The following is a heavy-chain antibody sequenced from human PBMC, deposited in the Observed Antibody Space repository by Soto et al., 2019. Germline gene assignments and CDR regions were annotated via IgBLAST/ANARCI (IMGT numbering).Heavy chain of an antibody. D-gene: IGHD6-19*01. Sequence: SETLSLTCTVSGGSISSGGYYWSWIRQHPGKGLEWIGYIYYSGSTYYNPSLKSRVTISVDTSKNQFSLKLSSVTAADTAVYYCARQMYSSGWYFDYWGQGTLVTVSS. J-gene: IGHJ4*02. CDR2: IYYSGST. CDR1: GGSISSGGYY. CDR3: ARQMYSSGWYFDY. V-gene: IGHV4-31*03.